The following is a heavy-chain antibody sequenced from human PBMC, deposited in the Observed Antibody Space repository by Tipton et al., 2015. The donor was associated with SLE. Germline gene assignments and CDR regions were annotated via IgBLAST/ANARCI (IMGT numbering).Heavy chain of an antibody. D-gene: IGHD3-10*01. V-gene: IGHV4-61*05. CDR3: ASQSYGSGTWRFDP. CDR2: MFYSGST. CDR1: GGSISSSTYY. Sequence: TLSLTCTVSGGSISSSTYYWGWIRQPPGKGLEWIGYMFYSGSTNYNPSLKGRVTISIDRSKNQFSLTLSSVTAADTAVYYCASQSYGSGTWRFDPWGQGTLVTVSS. J-gene: IGHJ5*02.